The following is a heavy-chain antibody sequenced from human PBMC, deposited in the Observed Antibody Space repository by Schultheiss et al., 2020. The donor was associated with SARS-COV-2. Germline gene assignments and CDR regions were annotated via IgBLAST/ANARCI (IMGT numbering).Heavy chain of an antibody. J-gene: IGHJ6*03. D-gene: IGHD6-6*01. CDR2: ISSSSSTI. CDR1: GFTFSSYS. Sequence: GGSLRLSCAASGFTFSSYSMNWVRQAPGKGLEWVSYISSSSSTIYYADSVKGRFTISRDNAKNSLFLQMNSLRAEDTAVYYCARDRGAARYHYYYYMDVWGKGTTVTVSS. CDR3: ARDRGAARYHYYYYMDV. V-gene: IGHV3-48*01.